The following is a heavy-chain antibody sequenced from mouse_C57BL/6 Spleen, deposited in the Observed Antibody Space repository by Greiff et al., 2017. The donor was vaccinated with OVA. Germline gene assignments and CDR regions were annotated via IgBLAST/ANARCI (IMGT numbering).Heavy chain of an antibody. D-gene: IGHD3-2*02. Sequence: QVQLQQPGVELVKPGASVKLSCKASGYTFTSYWMQWVKQSPGQGLEWIGEIDPSDSYTNYNQKFKGKATLTVDTSSSTAYMQLSSLTSEDSAVYYCARGSSGSWFAYWGQGTLVTVSA. CDR2: IDPSDSYT. CDR1: GYTFTSYW. V-gene: IGHV1-50*01. J-gene: IGHJ3*01. CDR3: ARGSSGSWFAY.